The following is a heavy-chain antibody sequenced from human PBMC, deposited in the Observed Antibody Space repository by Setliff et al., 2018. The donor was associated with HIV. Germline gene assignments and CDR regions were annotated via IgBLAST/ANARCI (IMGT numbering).Heavy chain of an antibody. D-gene: IGHD3-22*01. CDR2: IYYRGST. V-gene: IGHV4-31*03. J-gene: IGHJ3*02. CDR1: GDSISSGGYY. Sequence: SLTCTVSGDSISSGGYYWSWIRQHPGKGLEWIGYIYYRGSTYYNPSLKSRVTISVDTSKNQFSRRLTSMTAADTAVYYCARDSDDSGFWDAFNIWGQGTMVTVSS. CDR3: ARDSDDSGFWDAFNI.